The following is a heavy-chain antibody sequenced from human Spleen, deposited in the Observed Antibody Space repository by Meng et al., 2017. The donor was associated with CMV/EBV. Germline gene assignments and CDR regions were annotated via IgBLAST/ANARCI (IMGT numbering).Heavy chain of an antibody. CDR2: ISSSSTYI. V-gene: IGHV3-21*01. CDR3: AKNYYDFWTGLYYYYYGMDV. Sequence: GGSLRLSCAVSGSLFSSYTMNWAREAPGKGLEWVSSISSSSTYIYYADSVKGRFTISRDNAKNSLYLQMTSLRVDDTAVYYCAKNYYDFWTGLYYYYYGMDVWGQGTTVTVSS. J-gene: IGHJ6*02. D-gene: IGHD3-3*01. CDR1: GSLFSSYT.